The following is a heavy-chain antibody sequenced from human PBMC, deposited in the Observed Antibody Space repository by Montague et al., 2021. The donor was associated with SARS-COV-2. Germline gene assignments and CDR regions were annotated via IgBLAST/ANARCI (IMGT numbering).Heavy chain of an antibody. CDR3: ARHGLTWVDAGGTVDL. D-gene: IGHD7-27*01. J-gene: IGHJ5*02. CDR2: IYYTGTX. Sequence: SETLSLTCTVSGGSISITSHYWGWIRQPPGKGLECIGTIYYTGTXXYXXXXKXRVTTSGDTSKNQFSLKLSSVTAADTAVYYCARHGLTWVDAGGTVDLWGQGSLVTVSS. CDR1: GGSISITSHY. V-gene: IGHV4-39*01.